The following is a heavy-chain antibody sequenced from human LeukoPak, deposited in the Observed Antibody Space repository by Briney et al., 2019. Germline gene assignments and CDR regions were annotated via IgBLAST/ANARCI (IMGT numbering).Heavy chain of an antibody. Sequence: ASVKVSCKASGYTFTSYDINWVRQATGQGLEWMGWMNPNSGNTGYAHKFQGRVTMTRNTSISTAYMELSSLRSEDTAVYYCARAPTGYSYGPYYYYYYGMDVWGQGTTVTVSS. CDR3: ARAPTGYSYGPYYYYYYGMDV. CDR2: MNPNSGNT. D-gene: IGHD5-18*01. J-gene: IGHJ6*02. V-gene: IGHV1-8*01. CDR1: GYTFTSYD.